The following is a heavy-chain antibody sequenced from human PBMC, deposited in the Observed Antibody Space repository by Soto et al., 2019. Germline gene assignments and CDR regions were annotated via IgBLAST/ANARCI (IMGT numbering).Heavy chain of an antibody. D-gene: IGHD3-3*01. J-gene: IGHJ6*02. V-gene: IGHV2-26*01. CDR3: ARLTDTIFGVVPDYYYYGMDV. CDR1: GFSLSNARMG. CDR2: IFSNDEK. Sequence: SGPTLEPTETLTLTCTVSGFSLSNARMGVSWIRQPPGKALEWLAHIFSNDEKSYSTSLKSRLTIAKDTSKSQVVLTMTNMDPVDTATYYCARLTDTIFGVVPDYYYYGMDVWGQGTTVTVSS.